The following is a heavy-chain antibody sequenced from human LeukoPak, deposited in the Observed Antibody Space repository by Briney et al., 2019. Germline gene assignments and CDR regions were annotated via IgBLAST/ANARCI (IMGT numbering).Heavy chain of an antibody. Sequence: GALRLSFAASGFTFSRYAMTWVRQAPGKGLGGVSTLASTGSDTYYADSVKGRFTISRDTSKNTLYLQMDSLRAEDTAIYYCAKDRGRSVSGTEYDYWHQGTLLAASS. J-gene: IGHJ4*02. CDR3: AKDRGRSVSGTEYDY. CDR2: LASTGSDT. V-gene: IGHV3-23*01. D-gene: IGHD6-19*01. CDR1: GFTFSRYA.